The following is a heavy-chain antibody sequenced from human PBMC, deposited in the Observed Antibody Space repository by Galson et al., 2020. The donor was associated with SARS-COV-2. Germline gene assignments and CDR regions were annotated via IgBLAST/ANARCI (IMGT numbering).Heavy chain of an antibody. CDR2: VSGTGDSA. Sequence: GGSLRLSCAASGFSFSSYDMRWVRQAPGKGLEWVSSVSGTGDSATYADSVEGRFIVSRDNSENMVYLQMNSLRAEDTAVYYCAKNYGSGSYYYYYGMDVWCQGTTVTVSS. J-gene: IGHJ6*02. D-gene: IGHD3-10*01. CDR1: GFSFSSYD. CDR3: AKNYGSGSYYYYYGMDV. V-gene: IGHV3-23*01.